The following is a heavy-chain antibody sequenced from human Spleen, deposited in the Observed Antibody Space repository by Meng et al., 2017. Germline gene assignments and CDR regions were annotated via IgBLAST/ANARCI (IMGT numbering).Heavy chain of an antibody. CDR2: IYPGDSVT. CDR1: GYSFTKYW. D-gene: IGHD3-22*01. Sequence: GESLKISCKGSGYSFTKYWIVWVRQMPGKGLEWMGIIYPGDSVTRYSPSFQGQVTISADKSISTAYLQWSSLKASDTAMYYCASGQYYYDSSGYYYNYYGMDIWGQGTTVTVSS. V-gene: IGHV5-51*01. J-gene: IGHJ6*02. CDR3: ASGQYYYDSSGYYYNYYGMDI.